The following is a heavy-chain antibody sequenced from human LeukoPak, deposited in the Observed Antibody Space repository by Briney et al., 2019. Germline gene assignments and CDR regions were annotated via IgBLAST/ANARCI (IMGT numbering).Heavy chain of an antibody. CDR3: ARITDRTIFGEIMHGFDI. J-gene: IGHJ3*02. Sequence: NSSETLSLTCTVSGDSINNNNYYWGWIRQPPGKGLEWIGNIYYNGRTYYSPSLKSRGTISVDTSNNQFSLKLSSVTAADTAVYYCARITDRTIFGEIMHGFDIWGQGTPVTVSS. D-gene: IGHD3-3*01. CDR2: IYYNGRT. V-gene: IGHV4-39*01. CDR1: GDSINNNNYY.